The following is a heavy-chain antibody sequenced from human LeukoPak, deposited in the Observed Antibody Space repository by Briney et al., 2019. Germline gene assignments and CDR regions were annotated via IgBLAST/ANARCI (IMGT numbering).Heavy chain of an antibody. Sequence: SETLSLTCTVSGGSISSYYWSWIRQPAGKGLEWIGHIYNSGSTNYNPSLKGRVTMSVATSKNQFSLHLSSVTAADTAVYYCARSAFLVTAPGLYYFDYWGQGTLVAVSS. CDR2: IYNSGST. CDR3: ARSAFLVTAPGLYYFDY. V-gene: IGHV4-4*07. J-gene: IGHJ4*02. D-gene: IGHD6-13*01. CDR1: GGSISSYY.